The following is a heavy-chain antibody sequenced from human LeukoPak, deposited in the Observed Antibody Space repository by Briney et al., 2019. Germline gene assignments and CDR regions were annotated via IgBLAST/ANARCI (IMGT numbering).Heavy chain of an antibody. CDR3: AKEQGSEVGATSFDY. CDR1: GFTFSSYA. Sequence: GRSLRLSCAASGFTFSSYAMHWVRQAPGKGLEWVAVISYDGSNKYYADSVKGRFTISRDNSKNTLYLQVNSLRAEDTAVYYCAKEQGSEVGATSFDYWGQGTLVTVSS. J-gene: IGHJ4*02. CDR2: ISYDGSNK. V-gene: IGHV3-30*04. D-gene: IGHD1-26*01.